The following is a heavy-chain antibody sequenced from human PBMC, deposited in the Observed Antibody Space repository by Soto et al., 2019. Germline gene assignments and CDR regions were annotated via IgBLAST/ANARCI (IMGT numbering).Heavy chain of an antibody. CDR2: LYYGGST. D-gene: IGHD4-4*01. Sequence: PSVTLSLPCTASGGSISTYYWNWIRQPPGKGLEWIGYLYYGGSTNHNPSLESRVTISLDTSKNQISLTLSSVSAADTAVYYCARGRDDYNVWYVDLWGRGSLVAASS. J-gene: IGHJ2*01. CDR1: GGSISTYY. V-gene: IGHV4-59*01. CDR3: ARGRDDYNVWYVDL.